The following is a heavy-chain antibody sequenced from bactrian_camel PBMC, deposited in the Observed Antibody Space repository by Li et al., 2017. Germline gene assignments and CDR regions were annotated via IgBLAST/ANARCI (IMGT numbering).Heavy chain of an antibody. CDR1: GRVFSIYS. J-gene: IGHJ6*01. D-gene: IGHD6*01. CDR3: AARDGGSWSCRGLSDFRV. CDR2: ISEGGST. V-gene: IGHV3S31*01. Sequence: DVQLVESGGGLVQPGGSLRLSCAASGRVFSIYSMTWVRQAPGKGLEWVSTISEGGSTYYADSVKGRFTISQDNAKNTLFLQLDSLRPEDTAMYYCAARDGGSWSCRGLSDFRVWGQGTQVTVS.